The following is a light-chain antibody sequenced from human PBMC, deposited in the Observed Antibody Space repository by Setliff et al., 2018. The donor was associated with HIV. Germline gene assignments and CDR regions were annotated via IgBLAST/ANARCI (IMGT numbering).Light chain of an antibody. CDR2: SNN. V-gene: IGLV1-44*01. Sequence: QSALTQPPSASGTPGQRVTTSCSGGSSNIGTIAVYWYQQLPGTAPKLLLYSNNHRPSGVPDRFSGSKSGTSASLAISGLQSEDEADYFCAAWEDSLSGWVFGGGTKVTVL. CDR1: SSNIGTIA. CDR3: AAWEDSLSGWV. J-gene: IGLJ3*02.